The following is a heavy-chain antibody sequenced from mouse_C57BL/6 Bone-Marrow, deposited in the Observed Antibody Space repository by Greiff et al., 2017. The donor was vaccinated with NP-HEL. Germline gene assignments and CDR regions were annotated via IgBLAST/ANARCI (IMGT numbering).Heavy chain of an antibody. Sequence: QVQLQQPGAELVRPGSSVKLSCKASGYTFTSYWMHWVKQRPIQGLEWIGNIDPSDSETHYNQKFKDKATLTVDKSSSTAYMQLSSLTSEDSAVYYCASNSKGYAMDYWGQGTSVTVSS. J-gene: IGHJ4*01. CDR1: GYTFTSYW. V-gene: IGHV1-52*01. CDR3: ASNSKGYAMDY. CDR2: IDPSDSET. D-gene: IGHD2-5*01.